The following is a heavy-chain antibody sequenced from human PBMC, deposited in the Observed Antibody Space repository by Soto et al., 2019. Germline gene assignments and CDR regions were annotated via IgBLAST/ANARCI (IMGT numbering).Heavy chain of an antibody. Sequence: GGALRLSCAASGFTFSSYGMHWVRQAPGKGLEWVAVISYDGSNKYYADSVKGRFTISRDNSKNTLYLQMNSLRAEDTAVYYCAKSATSNWFDPWGQGTLVTVSP. CDR3: AKSATSNWFDP. CDR2: ISYDGSNK. J-gene: IGHJ5*02. V-gene: IGHV3-30*18. CDR1: GFTFSSYG.